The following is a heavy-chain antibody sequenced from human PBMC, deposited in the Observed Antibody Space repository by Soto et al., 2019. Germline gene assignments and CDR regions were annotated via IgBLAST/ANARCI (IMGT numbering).Heavy chain of an antibody. CDR3: ARGPPGAGYYYYYGIDV. CDR1: GGSFSGYY. D-gene: IGHD1-1*01. Sequence: QVQLQQWSAGLLKPSETLSLTCAVYGGSFSGYYWSWIRQPPGKGLDWIGEINHSGSTNYNPSLKSRVTISVDTSKNQFSLKLSSVTAADTAVYYCARGPPGAGYYYYYGIDVLGQGTTVTVSS. CDR2: INHSGST. J-gene: IGHJ6*02. V-gene: IGHV4-34*01.